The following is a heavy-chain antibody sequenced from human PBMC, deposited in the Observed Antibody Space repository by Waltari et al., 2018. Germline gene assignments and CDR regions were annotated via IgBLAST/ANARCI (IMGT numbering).Heavy chain of an antibody. V-gene: IGHV7-4-1*02. J-gene: IGHJ4*02. D-gene: IGHD6-19*01. CDR3: ARVNPGIAVAGTDS. CDR2: INTTSGNP. CDR1: GYTFSKYP. Sequence: QQQLVQSGSELKKPGASVKVSCKASGYTFSKYPMNWVRQAPGHGLVWMRWINTTSGNPTFAQGFMGRFVLSADTSVSTAYLEISSLEAEDTAVYYCARVNPGIAVAGTDSWGQGTLVTVSS.